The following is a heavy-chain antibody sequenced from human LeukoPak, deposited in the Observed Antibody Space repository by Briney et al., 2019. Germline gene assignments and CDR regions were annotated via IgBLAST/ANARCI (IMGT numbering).Heavy chain of an antibody. V-gene: IGHV1-2*02. CDR2: INSKSGGT. CDR1: GYTYTSYY. J-gene: IGHJ3*02. CDR3: AREDDSSARDAFDI. Sequence: ASVKVSCKASGYTYTSYYMHWVRQAPGQGLEWMGWINSKSGGTNYAQKFQGRVTMTRDTSISTAYMELSRLRSDDTAVYYCAREDDSSARDAFDIWGQGTMVTVSS. D-gene: IGHD3-22*01.